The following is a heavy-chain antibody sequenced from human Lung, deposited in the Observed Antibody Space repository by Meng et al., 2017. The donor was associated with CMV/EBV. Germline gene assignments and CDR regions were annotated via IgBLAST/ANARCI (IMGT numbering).Heavy chain of an antibody. CDR1: GGSISSSSYY. J-gene: IGHJ4*02. CDR3: ARYLITFGGVIVSDY. D-gene: IGHD3-16*02. V-gene: IGHV4-39*07. CDR2: IYYSGST. Sequence: SETLSLXXTVSGGSISSSSYYWGWIRQPPGKGLEWIGSIYYSGSTYYNPSLKSRVTISVDTSKNQFSLKLSSVTAADTAVYYCARYLITFGGVIVSDYWGQGTLVTVSS.